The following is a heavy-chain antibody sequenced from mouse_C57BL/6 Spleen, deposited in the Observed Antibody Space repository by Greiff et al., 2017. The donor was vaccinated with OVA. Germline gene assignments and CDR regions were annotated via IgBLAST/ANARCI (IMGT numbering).Heavy chain of an antibody. D-gene: IGHD1-1*01. CDR1: GYTFTSYW. CDR2: IDPSDSYT. Sequence: QVQLQQPGAELVKPGASVKLSCKASGYTFTSYWMQWVKQRPGQGLEWIGEIDPSDSYTNYNQKFKGTATLTVDPSSSTAYMQLSSLTSEDSAVYYCAKRAVVAYYYAMDYWGQGTSVTVSS. CDR3: AKRAVVAYYYAMDY. J-gene: IGHJ4*01. V-gene: IGHV1-50*01.